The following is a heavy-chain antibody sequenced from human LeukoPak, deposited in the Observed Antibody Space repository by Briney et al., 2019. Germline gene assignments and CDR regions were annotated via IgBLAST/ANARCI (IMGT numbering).Heavy chain of an antibody. J-gene: IGHJ5*02. Sequence: GGSLRLSCAASGITSNNYGMNWVRQVPGKGLEWVSGINWNGGSTAYADSVKGRFTISRDNAKNSLYLQMNSLRAEDTAVYYCARLQRNYDFDPWGQGTLVTVSS. V-gene: IGHV3-20*04. CDR3: ARLQRNYDFDP. CDR1: GITSNNYG. D-gene: IGHD5-12*01. CDR2: INWNGGST.